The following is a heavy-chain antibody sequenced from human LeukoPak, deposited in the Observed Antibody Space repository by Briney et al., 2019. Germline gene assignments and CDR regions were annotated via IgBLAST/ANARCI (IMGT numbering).Heavy chain of an antibody. V-gene: IGHV3-30-3*01. CDR3: ARESKRRQQLGNNAFDI. J-gene: IGHJ3*02. CDR1: GFIFSSYA. CDR2: ISYDGSNK. D-gene: IGHD6-13*01. Sequence: PGRSLRLSCAASGFIFSSYAMHWVRQAPGKGLEWVAVISYDGSNKYYADSVKGRFTISRDNSKNTLYLQMNSLRAEDTAVYYCARESKRRQQLGNNAFDIWGQGTMVTVSS.